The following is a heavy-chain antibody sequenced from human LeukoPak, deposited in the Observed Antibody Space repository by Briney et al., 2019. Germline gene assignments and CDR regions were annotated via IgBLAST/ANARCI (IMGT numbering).Heavy chain of an antibody. CDR2: IYYSGST. Sequence: SETLSFTCTVSGGSISSYYWSWIRQPPGKGLEWIGYIYYSGSTNYNPSLKSRVTISVDTSKNQFSLKLSSVTAADTAVYYCARSMVRGTHYFDYWGQGTLVTVSS. V-gene: IGHV4-59*01. CDR1: GGSISSYY. CDR3: ARSMVRGTHYFDY. D-gene: IGHD3-10*01. J-gene: IGHJ4*02.